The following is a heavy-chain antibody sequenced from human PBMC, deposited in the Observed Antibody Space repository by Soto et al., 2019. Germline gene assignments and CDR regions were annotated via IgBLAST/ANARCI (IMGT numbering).Heavy chain of an antibody. V-gene: IGHV3-48*03. Sequence: GGSLRLSCAASGFTFSSYEMNWVRQAPGKGLEWVSYISSSGSTIYYAGSVKGRFTISRDNAKNSLYLQMNSLRAEDTAVYYCARDLGGQEAFDIWGQGTMVTVSS. D-gene: IGHD3-16*01. CDR2: ISSSGSTI. J-gene: IGHJ3*02. CDR3: ARDLGGQEAFDI. CDR1: GFTFSSYE.